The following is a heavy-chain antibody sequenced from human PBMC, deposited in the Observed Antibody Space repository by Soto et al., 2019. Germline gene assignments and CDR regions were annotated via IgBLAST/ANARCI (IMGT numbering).Heavy chain of an antibody. CDR2: ILYTGST. D-gene: IGHD3-3*01. CDR1: GGSMSPYY. Sequence: QVQLQESGPGLVKPSETLSLTCIVSGGSMSPYYWSWIRQLPGQGLEWIGYILYTGSTNYNSSLRSRVTVSLDAPKNQFSLNLKYVAAADTAVYYCARGRDVYNFPFEYWGQGILVTVSS. CDR3: ARGRDVYNFPFEY. J-gene: IGHJ4*02. V-gene: IGHV4-59*01.